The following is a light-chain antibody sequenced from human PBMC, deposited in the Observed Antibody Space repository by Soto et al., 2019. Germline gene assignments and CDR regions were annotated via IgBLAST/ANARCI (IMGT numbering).Light chain of an antibody. Sequence: QSVLTQPASVSGSPGQSITISCTGTSSDVGGYNYVSWYQQHPGKAPKLMIYDVSNRPSGVSNRFSGSKSGNTASPTISGLQAEDEADYYCSSYTSSSTLGVFGRGTKVTVL. CDR1: SSDVGGYNY. CDR3: SSYTSSSTLGV. CDR2: DVS. V-gene: IGLV2-14*01. J-gene: IGLJ2*01.